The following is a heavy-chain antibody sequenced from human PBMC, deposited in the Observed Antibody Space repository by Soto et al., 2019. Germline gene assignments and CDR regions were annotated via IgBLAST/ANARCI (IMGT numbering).Heavy chain of an antibody. J-gene: IGHJ4*02. CDR2: IIPMFRPA. Sequence: QVQLVQSGAEVQNPGSSVKVSCKASGGGTFSSYVISWVRQAPGQGLEWMGGIIPMFRPANYAQQFQGRVTTTAEGSTSTDYMEMSSLRSADTAVYYCAGGSNDYGGPFDYWGKGTLVTVSS. V-gene: IGHV1-69*01. CDR1: GGGTFSSYV. D-gene: IGHD4-17*01. CDR3: AGGSNDYGGPFDY.